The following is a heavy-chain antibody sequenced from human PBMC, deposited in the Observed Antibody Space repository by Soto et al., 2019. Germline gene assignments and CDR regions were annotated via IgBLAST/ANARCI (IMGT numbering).Heavy chain of an antibody. J-gene: IGHJ4*02. V-gene: IGHV3-21*01. CDR2: ISSSSSYI. D-gene: IGHD5-12*01. CDR1: GFTFSSYS. Sequence: GGSLRLSCAASGFTFSSYSMNWVRQAPGKGLEWVSSISSSSSYIYYADSVKGRFTISRDNAKNSLYLQMNSLRAEDTAVYYCARENGSGYDSSNYFDYWGQGTLVTVSS. CDR3: ARENGSGYDSSNYFDY.